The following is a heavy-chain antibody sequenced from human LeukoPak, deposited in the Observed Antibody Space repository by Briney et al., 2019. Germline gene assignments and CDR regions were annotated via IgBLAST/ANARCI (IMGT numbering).Heavy chain of an antibody. V-gene: IGHV3-9*03. CDR2: ISWNSGSI. CDR3: AKSVVPAAMFDAIDL. J-gene: IGHJ3*01. D-gene: IGHD2-2*01. Sequence: PGGSLRLSCAAAGFTFDDYAMHWVRQAPGKGLEWVSGISWNSGSIGYADSVKGRFTISRDNAKNSLYLQMNSLRAEDMSLYYCAKSVVPAAMFDAIDLWGQGTLVTVSS. CDR1: GFTFDDYA.